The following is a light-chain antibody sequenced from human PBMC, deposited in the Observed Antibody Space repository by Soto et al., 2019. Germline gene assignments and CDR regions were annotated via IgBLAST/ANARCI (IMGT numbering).Light chain of an antibody. CDR1: QGISSW. V-gene: IGKV1-12*01. Sequence: DIQMTQSPSSVSASVGDRVTITCRASQGISSWLDWYQQKPGKAPNLLIYAASSLQSGVPSRFSGSGSGTDFTLTISSLQPEDFATYYCQQANSFPFTFGHGTKVDIK. CDR2: AAS. J-gene: IGKJ3*01. CDR3: QQANSFPFT.